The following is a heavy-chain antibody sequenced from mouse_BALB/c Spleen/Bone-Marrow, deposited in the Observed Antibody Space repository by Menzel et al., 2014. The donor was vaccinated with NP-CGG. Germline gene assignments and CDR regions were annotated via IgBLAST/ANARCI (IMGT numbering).Heavy chain of an antibody. J-gene: IGHJ4*01. CDR2: IDASNSET. CDR3: ARRTLAMDY. CDR1: GYTFTSYW. V-gene: IGHV1-59*01. Sequence: QVQLQQPGPELVRPGTSVKMSCKASGYTFTSYWMHWVKQRPGQGLEWIGMIDASNSETRLNQKFKDEATLNVDKFSNTAYMQFSSLTSEDSAVYYCARRTLAMDYWGQGTSVTVSS.